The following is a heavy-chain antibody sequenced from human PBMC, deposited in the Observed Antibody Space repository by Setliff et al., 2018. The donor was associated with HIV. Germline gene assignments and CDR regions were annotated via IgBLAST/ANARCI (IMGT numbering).Heavy chain of an antibody. J-gene: IGHJ4*02. D-gene: IGHD2-15*01. V-gene: IGHV1-3*01. Sequence: ASVKVSCKASGYTFSTNAIHWVRQAPGQRLEWMGYINAGDDNTRYSQKFQGRVTITRDTSANTAYMELSSLRSEDTAVYYCARGSCGGCYLSDYWGQGTLVTVAS. CDR1: GYTFSTNA. CDR3: ARGSCGGCYLSDY. CDR2: INAGDDNT.